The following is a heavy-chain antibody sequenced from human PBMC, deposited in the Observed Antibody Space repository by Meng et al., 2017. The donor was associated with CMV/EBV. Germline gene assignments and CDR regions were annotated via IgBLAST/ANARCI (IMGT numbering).Heavy chain of an antibody. CDR2: INHSGST. CDR3: ARAYYDSSGYYKRRYYFDY. J-gene: IGHJ4*02. D-gene: IGHD3-22*01. Sequence: QVQLQQWGAGLLKPSEALSLTYAVYGGSFSGYYWSWIRQPPGKGLEWIGEINHSGSTNYNPSLKSRVTISVDTSKNQFSLKLSSVTAADTAVYYCARAYYDSSGYYKRRYYFDYWGQGTLVTVSS. V-gene: IGHV4-34*01. CDR1: GGSFSGYY.